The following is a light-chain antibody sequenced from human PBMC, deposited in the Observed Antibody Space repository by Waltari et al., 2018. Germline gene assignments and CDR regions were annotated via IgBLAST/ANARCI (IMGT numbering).Light chain of an antibody. V-gene: IGKV2-30*01. CDR2: KVS. Sequence: DVVMTQSPLSLPVTLGQPASISCRSGQSLVYTDGNTYLSWFQQRPGQSPRRLIYKVSNRDSGVPDRFSGSGSGTGFTLKISGVEAEDIGIYYCMQGIHWPFTFGPGTKVDIK. CDR3: MQGIHWPFT. J-gene: IGKJ3*01. CDR1: QSLVYTDGNTY.